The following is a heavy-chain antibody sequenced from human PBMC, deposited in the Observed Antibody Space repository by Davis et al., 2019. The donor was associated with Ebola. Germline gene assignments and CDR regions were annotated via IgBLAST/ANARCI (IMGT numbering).Heavy chain of an antibody. CDR2: VTSSGGGT. J-gene: IGHJ4*02. D-gene: IGHD3-3*01. Sequence: PGGSLRLSCAASGFTFSSYAMTWARQAPGKGLEWVSAVTSSGGGTYYADSVKGRFTISRDNSKNTLYLQMNSLRAEDTAVYYCAKDLPAYYDFWSGYYDYWGQGTLVTVSS. V-gene: IGHV3-23*01. CDR3: AKDLPAYYDFWSGYYDY. CDR1: GFTFSSYA.